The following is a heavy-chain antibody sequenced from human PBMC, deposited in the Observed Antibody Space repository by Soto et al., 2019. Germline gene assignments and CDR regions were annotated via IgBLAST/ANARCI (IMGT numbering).Heavy chain of an antibody. CDR3: AKDGTTCGQPSYTMDF. CDR2: IGRGDDK. Sequence: GGSPRISCEASGFTFSDYVMNWVRQGPGKGLEWVSTIGRGDDKYYADSVKGRFTISRDTSKNTLFLQTNSLRAEDTALYFCAKDGTTCGQPSYTMDFWGHGTTAPVSS. V-gene: IGHV3-23*01. J-gene: IGHJ6*02. CDR1: GFTFSDYV. D-gene: IGHD2-21*01.